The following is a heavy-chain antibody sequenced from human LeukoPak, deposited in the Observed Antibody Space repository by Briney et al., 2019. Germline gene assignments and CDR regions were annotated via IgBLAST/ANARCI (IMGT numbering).Heavy chain of an antibody. Sequence: GGSLRLSCAASGFTFSLYAMSWVRQAPGKGLEWVSTSGSGGTPFYTESVKGRFTISRDKSKNTVYLQMNSLRVEDTAVYYCAREPSGNLGELLYSAEYFQHWGQGTRVTVSS. CDR1: GFTFSLYA. V-gene: IGHV3-23*01. CDR2: TSGSGGTP. J-gene: IGHJ1*01. CDR3: AREPSGNLGELLYSAEYFQH. D-gene: IGHD3-10*01.